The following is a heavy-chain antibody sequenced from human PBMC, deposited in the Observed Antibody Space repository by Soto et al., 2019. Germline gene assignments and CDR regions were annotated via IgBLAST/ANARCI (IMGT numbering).Heavy chain of an antibody. CDR1: VGSISSGGYC. D-gene: IGHD6-6*01. CDR3: ARGRGQLVRVWYFDL. CDR2: IYFSGSA. Sequence: QVQLQESGPGLVKASQTLSLTCTVSVGSISSGGYCWRWIRQHPGKGLEWIGDIYFSGSASYNPSLKSRATISVDTSKNQFSLKLNSVTAADTAVYYCARGRGQLVRVWYFDLWGRGAPVIVSS. V-gene: IGHV4-31*03. J-gene: IGHJ2*01.